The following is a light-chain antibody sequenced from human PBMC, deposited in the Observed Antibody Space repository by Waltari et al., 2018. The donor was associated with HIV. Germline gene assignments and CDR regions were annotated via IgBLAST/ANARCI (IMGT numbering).Light chain of an antibody. CDR1: QSISSW. Sequence: DIQMTQSPSTLSASVGDRVCITCRASQSISSWLAWYQQKPGKAPKLLIYKASSLESGVPSRFSGSGSGTEFTLTISSLQPDDFATYYCQQYNSYLYTFGQGTKLEIK. V-gene: IGKV1-5*03. CDR2: KAS. CDR3: QQYNSYLYT. J-gene: IGKJ2*01.